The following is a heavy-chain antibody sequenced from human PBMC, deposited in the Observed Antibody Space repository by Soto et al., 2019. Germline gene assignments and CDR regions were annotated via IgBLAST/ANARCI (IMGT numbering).Heavy chain of an antibody. J-gene: IGHJ4*02. CDR3: VRDRGYSGYTF. CDR2: ITSSSSNFT. V-gene: IGHV3-11*06. D-gene: IGHD5-12*01. Sequence: VQLVESGGGLVKPGGSLRLSCAASGFDFSDDYMSWIRQAPGKGLEWVAYITSSSSNFTRYADSVRGRFNISRDNARNSVSLQLNSLRPEDTAVYYCVRDRGYSGYTFWGQGPQVTVS. CDR1: GFDFSDDY.